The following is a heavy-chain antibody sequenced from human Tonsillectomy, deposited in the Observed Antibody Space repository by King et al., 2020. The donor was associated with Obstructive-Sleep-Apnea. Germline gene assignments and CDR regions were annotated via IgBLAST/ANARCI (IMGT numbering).Heavy chain of an antibody. V-gene: IGHV5-10-1*03. D-gene: IGHD6-13*01. CDR3: ARHKSEQQLVRLNWFDP. CDR1: GYSFTSYW. Sequence: VQLVESGAEVKKPGESLRISCKGSGYSFTSYWISWVRQMPGKGLEWMGRIDPSDSYTNYSPSFQGHVTISADKSISTAYLQWSSLKASDTAMYYCARHKSEQQLVRLNWFDPWGQGTLVTVSS. J-gene: IGHJ5*02. CDR2: IDPSDSYT.